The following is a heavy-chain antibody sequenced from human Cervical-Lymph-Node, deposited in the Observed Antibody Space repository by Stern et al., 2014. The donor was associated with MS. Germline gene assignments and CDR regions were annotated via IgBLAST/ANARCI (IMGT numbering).Heavy chain of an antibody. D-gene: IGHD4-17*01. CDR3: ARVWSRYGDYGMDV. Sequence: VQLVESGSELKKPGASVKVSCKASGYIFTNYAMNWVRQAPGQGLEWMGWINTNTGNPTYAQGFKGRIVFSYDTPVSTASLQISSLKAEDTAVYYCARVWSRYGDYGMDVWGQGTTVTVSS. J-gene: IGHJ6*02. CDR1: GYIFTNYA. CDR2: INTNTGNP. V-gene: IGHV7-4-1*02.